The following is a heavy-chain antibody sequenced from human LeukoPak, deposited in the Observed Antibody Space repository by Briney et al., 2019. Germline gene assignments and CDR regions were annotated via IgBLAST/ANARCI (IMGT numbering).Heavy chain of an antibody. V-gene: IGHV4-34*01. D-gene: IGHD3-3*01. CDR1: GGSFSVYY. CDR3: ARRGASVILRFNPPGWFDP. CDR2: INHSGST. Sequence: SETLSLTCAVYGGSFSVYYWSWIRQPPGKGLEWIGEINHSGSTNYNPSLKSRVTISVDTSKNQFSLKLSSVTAADTAVYYCARRGASVILRFNPPGWFDPWGQGTLVTVSS. J-gene: IGHJ5*02.